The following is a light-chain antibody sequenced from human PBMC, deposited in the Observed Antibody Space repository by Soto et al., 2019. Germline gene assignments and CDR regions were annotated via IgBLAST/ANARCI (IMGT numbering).Light chain of an antibody. CDR2: AVT. J-gene: IGLJ2*01. CDR3: SSYTTSATLV. V-gene: IGLV2-14*01. Sequence: QSVLTQPASVSGSPGQSIAISCTGTSSDVGSYNSVSWYQQFPGKAPKLILYAVTNRPSGVSNRFSGSKSGNTASLTISGLRAEDEADYFCSSYTTSATLVFGVGTKVTVL. CDR1: SSDVGSYNS.